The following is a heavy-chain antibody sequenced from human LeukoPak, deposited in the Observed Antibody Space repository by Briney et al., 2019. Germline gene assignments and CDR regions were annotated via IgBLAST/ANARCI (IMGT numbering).Heavy chain of an antibody. Sequence: SETLSLTCTVSGGSISSSSYYWGWIRQPPGKGLEWIGSIYYSGSTYYNPSLKSRVTISVDTSKNQFSLKLSSVTAADTAVYYCARTSLGATIPTPWFDPWGQGTLVTVSS. V-gene: IGHV4-39*07. CDR2: IYYSGST. CDR1: GGSISSSSYY. CDR3: ARTSLGATIPTPWFDP. J-gene: IGHJ5*02. D-gene: IGHD5-12*01.